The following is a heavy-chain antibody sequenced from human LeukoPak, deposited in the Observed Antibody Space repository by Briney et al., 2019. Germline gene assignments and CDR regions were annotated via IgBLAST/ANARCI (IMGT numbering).Heavy chain of an antibody. J-gene: IGHJ5*02. CDR2: FDPEDGET. Sequence: ASVKVSCKVSGYTLTELSMHWVRQAPGKGLEWMGGFDPEDGETIYAQKFQGRVTMTEDTSTDTAYMELSSLRSEDTAVYYCATDLRPYCSGGSCYQDWFDPWGQGTLVTVSS. D-gene: IGHD2-15*01. CDR1: GYTLTELS. CDR3: ATDLRPYCSGGSCYQDWFDP. V-gene: IGHV1-24*01.